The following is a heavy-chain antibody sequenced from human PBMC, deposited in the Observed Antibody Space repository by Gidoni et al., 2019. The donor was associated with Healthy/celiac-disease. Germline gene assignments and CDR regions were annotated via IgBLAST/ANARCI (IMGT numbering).Heavy chain of an antibody. V-gene: IGHV4-34*01. J-gene: IGHJ4*02. D-gene: IGHD2-8*01. CDR3: ACCRLETSFDY. CDR2: INHSGST. CDR1: GGSFSGYY. Sequence: QVHLQQCGAGLLKPSETLSLPCPVYGGSFSGYYWSWTRQPPGKGLEWIGEINHSGSTNYNPSLKSRVTISVDTSKNQFSLKLSSVTAADTAVYYCACCRLETSFDYWGQGTLVTVSS.